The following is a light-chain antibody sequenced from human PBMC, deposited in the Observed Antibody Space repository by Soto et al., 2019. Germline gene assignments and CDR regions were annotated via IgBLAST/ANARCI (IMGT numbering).Light chain of an antibody. CDR1: SSDIGANNY. V-gene: IGLV2-14*01. J-gene: IGLJ2*01. Sequence: QSALTQPASVSGSPGQSITISCTGTSSDIGANNYVSWYQQHPGRAPKLMIFEINNRPSGVSDRFSGSKSDNTASLTISGLQTEDEGDYYCSSYTSTRTLFGGGTKLTVL. CDR3: SSYTSTRTL. CDR2: EIN.